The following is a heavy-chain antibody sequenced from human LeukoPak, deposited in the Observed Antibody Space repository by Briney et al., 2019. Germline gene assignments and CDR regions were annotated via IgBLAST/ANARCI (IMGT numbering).Heavy chain of an antibody. Sequence: GGSLRLSCAASGFTFSSYWMHWVRQAPGKGLVWVSCINNDGSSTFYAGSVKGRFTVSRDNAKNTLYLQMNSLRAEDTAIYYCVRGTADAPGVDYWGQGTLVTVSS. J-gene: IGHJ4*02. V-gene: IGHV3-74*01. D-gene: IGHD7-27*01. CDR1: GFTFSSYW. CDR3: VRGTADAPGVDY. CDR2: INNDGSST.